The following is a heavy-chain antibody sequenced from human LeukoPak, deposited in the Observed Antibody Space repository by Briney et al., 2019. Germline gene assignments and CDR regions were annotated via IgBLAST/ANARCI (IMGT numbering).Heavy chain of an antibody. CDR2: IWYDGSNK. V-gene: IGHV3-33*01. Sequence: GGSLRLSCAASGFTFSSYGMHWVRQAPGKGLEWVAVIWYDGSNKYYADSVKGRFTISRDNAKNTLYVQMNSLRAEDTAEHYCARETSSGYHNWFDPWGQGTLVTVSS. D-gene: IGHD3-22*01. CDR3: ARETSSGYHNWFDP. J-gene: IGHJ5*02. CDR1: GFTFSSYG.